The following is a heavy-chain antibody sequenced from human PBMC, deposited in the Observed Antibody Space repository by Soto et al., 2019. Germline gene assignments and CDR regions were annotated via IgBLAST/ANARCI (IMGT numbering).Heavy chain of an antibody. CDR2: IYYSGST. J-gene: IGHJ5*02. CDR1: GGSISSYY. CDR3: ARWREKEYSSSPALSWFDP. Sequence: SETLSLTCTVSGGSISSYYWSWIRQPPGKGLEWIGYIYYSGSTNYNPSLKSRVTISVDTSKNQFSLKLSSVTAADTAVYYCARWREKEYSSSPALSWFDPWGQGTLVTAPQ. V-gene: IGHV4-59*01. D-gene: IGHD6-6*01.